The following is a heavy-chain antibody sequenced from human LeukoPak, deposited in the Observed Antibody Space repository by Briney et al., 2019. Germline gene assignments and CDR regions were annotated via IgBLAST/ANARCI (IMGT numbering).Heavy chain of an antibody. D-gene: IGHD3-3*01. V-gene: IGHV4-39*07. CDR2: IYYSGST. CDR3: ARGSGQFTSLDY. CDR1: GGSISSSSYY. Sequence: PSETLSLTCTVSGGSISSSSYYWGWIRQPPGKGLEWIGSIYYSGSTYYNPSLKSRVTISVDTSKNQFSLKLSSVTAADTAVYYCARGSGQFTSLDYWGQGTLVTVSS. J-gene: IGHJ4*02.